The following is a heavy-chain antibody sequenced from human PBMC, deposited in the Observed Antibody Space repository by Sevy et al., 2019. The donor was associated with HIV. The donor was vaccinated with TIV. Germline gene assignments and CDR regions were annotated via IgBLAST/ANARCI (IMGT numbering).Heavy chain of an antibody. CDR1: GFTFNNYA. J-gene: IGHJ4*02. CDR2: ISGSGGST. Sequence: GGSLRLSCAASGFTFNNYAMSWVRQAPGKGLEWVSNISGSGGSTAHADSVKGRFTISSENSKNTLYLQMNSLRAEDTAVYYCTKDGLKGDYYWGQGTRVTVSS. V-gene: IGHV3-23*01. CDR3: TKDGLKGDYY. D-gene: IGHD2-21*02.